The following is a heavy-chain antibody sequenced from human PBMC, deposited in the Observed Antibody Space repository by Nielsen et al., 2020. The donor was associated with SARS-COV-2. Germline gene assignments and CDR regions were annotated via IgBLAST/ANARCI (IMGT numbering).Heavy chain of an antibody. CDR1: GFIFSSYA. D-gene: IGHD3-3*01. CDR3: ARASRITIFGDFDY. Sequence: GESLKITCAASGFIFSSYAMHWVRQAPGKGLEWVAVISYDGSNKYYADSVKGRFTISRDNSKNTLYLQMNSLRAEDTAVYYCARASRITIFGDFDYWGQGTLVTVSS. CDR2: ISYDGSNK. J-gene: IGHJ4*02. V-gene: IGHV3-30*04.